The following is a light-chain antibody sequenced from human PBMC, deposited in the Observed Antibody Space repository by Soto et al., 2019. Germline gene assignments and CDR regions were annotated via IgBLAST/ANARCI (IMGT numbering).Light chain of an antibody. Sequence: DIQMTQSPSTLSASVGDRVIITCRASHSISSLLAWYQQKPGKAPKVIIYDISNLESGVPSRFSGSGSGTEFTLTISSLQPEDFATYYCQEYNTFSFTFGQGTRLEI. CDR2: DIS. CDR3: QEYNTFSFT. V-gene: IGKV1-5*01. J-gene: IGKJ2*01. CDR1: HSISSL.